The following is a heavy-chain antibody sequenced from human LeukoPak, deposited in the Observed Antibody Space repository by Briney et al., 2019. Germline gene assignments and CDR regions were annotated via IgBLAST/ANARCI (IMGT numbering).Heavy chain of an antibody. V-gene: IGHV4-34*01. CDR2: INHSGST. D-gene: IGHD6-19*01. Sequence: SETLPLTCAVYGGSFSGYYWSWIRQPPGKGLEWIGEINHSGSTNYNPSLKSRVTISVDTPKNQFSLKLSSVTAADTAVYYCARGGRDRSSDWLKPGTYYYYYGMDVWGQGTTVTVSS. CDR3: ARGGRDRSSDWLKPGTYYYYYGMDV. J-gene: IGHJ6*02. CDR1: GGSFSGYY.